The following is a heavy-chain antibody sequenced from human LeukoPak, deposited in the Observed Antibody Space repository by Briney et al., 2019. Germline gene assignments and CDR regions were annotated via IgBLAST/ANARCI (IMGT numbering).Heavy chain of an antibody. CDR1: GGSFSGYY. CDR3: ARGRSYFWSGYSSYFDY. J-gene: IGHJ4*02. V-gene: IGHV4-34*01. CDR2: INHSGST. D-gene: IGHD3-3*01. Sequence: SETLSLTCAVYGGSFSGYYWSGIRQPPGKGLEWIGEINHSGSTNYNPSLKSRVTISVDTSKNQFSLELSSVTAADTAVYYCARGRSYFWSGYSSYFDYWGQGTLVTVSS.